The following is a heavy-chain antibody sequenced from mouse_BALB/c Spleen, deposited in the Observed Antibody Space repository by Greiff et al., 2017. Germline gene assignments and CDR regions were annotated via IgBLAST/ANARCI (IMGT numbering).Heavy chain of an antibody. V-gene: IGHV3-2*02. CDR2: ISYSGST. J-gene: IGHJ3*01. D-gene: IGHD1-1*01. CDR1: GYSITSDYA. CDR3: ARGYYGSWFAY. Sequence: EVKVEESGPGLVKPSQSLSLTCTVTGYSITSDYAWNWIRQFPGNKLEWMGYISYSGSTSYNPSLKSRISITRDTSKNQFFLQLNSVTTEDTATYYCARGYYGSWFAYWGQGTLVTVSA.